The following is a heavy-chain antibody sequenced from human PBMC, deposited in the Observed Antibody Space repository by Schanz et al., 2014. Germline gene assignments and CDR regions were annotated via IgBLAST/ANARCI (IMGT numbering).Heavy chain of an antibody. CDR3: AGMATVTYFDF. Sequence: QVQLQESGPGLVKPSDTLSLTCAVSGYSISRSNWWGWIRQPPGKELEFIGYIYYSGNTYYNPSLKSRVTMSLDTSKNQFSLKLTSVTAVDTAVYYCAGMATVTYFDFWGQGTLVTVSS. CDR2: IYYSGNT. CDR1: GYSISRSNW. J-gene: IGHJ4*02. V-gene: IGHV4-28*01. D-gene: IGHD4-17*01.